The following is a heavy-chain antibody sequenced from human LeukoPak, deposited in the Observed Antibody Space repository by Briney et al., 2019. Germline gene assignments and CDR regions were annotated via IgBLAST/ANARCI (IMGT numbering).Heavy chain of an antibody. Sequence: RTGGSLRLSCAASGFTFSSYSMNWVRQAPGKGLEWVSYISSSSGTIYYADSVKGRFTISRDNAKNSLYLQMNSLRAEDTAVYYCAGGYSSSWYYYYYHGMDVWGQGTTVTVSS. V-gene: IGHV3-48*01. CDR3: AGGYSSSWYYYYYHGMDV. D-gene: IGHD6-13*01. CDR1: GFTFSSYS. J-gene: IGHJ6*02. CDR2: ISSSSGTI.